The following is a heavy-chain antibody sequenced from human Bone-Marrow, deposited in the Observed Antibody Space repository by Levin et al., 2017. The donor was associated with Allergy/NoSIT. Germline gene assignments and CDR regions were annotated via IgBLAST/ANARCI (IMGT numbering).Heavy chain of an antibody. J-gene: IGHJ6*02. CDR1: GFTFSNYA. V-gene: IGHV3-30*03. CDR3: ATRQYSNYGMDV. CDR2: ISSDGGKD. Sequence: GGSLRLSCEASGFTFSNYAMHWVRQAPGKGLEWVAVISSDGGKDYYIDSVKGRFTISRDTSKNTLSLQMNSLTTEDTAVYFCATRQYSNYGMDVWGQGTTVTVTS. D-gene: IGHD4-11*01.